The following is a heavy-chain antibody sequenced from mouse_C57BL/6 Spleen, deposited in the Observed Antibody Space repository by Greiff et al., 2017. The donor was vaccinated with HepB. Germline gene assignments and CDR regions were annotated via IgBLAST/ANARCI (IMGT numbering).Heavy chain of an antibody. CDR2: SRNKANDYTT. D-gene: IGHD2-10*02. CDR3: ARDALVDWYFDV. V-gene: IGHV7-1*01. J-gene: IGHJ1*03. Sequence: DVKLVESGGGLVQSGRSLRLSCATSGFTFSDFYMEWVRQAPGKGLEWIAASRNKANDYTTEYSASVKGRFIVSRDTSQSILYLQMNALRAEDTAIYYCARDALVDWYFDVWGTGTTVTVSS. CDR1: GFTFSDFY.